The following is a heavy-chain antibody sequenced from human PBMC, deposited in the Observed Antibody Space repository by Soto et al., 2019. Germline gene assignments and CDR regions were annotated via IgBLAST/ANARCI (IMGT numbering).Heavy chain of an antibody. Sequence: TLSLTCTVSGGSISSGDYYWSWIRQHPGKGLEWIGYIYYRGSTYYNPSLKSRLTISVDTSKNQFSLKLSSVTAADTAVYYCARDQYSGYQFDSWGQGTLVTVSS. CDR3: ARDQYSGYQFDS. J-gene: IGHJ4*02. CDR2: IYYRGST. CDR1: GGSISSGDYY. D-gene: IGHD5-12*01. V-gene: IGHV4-31*03.